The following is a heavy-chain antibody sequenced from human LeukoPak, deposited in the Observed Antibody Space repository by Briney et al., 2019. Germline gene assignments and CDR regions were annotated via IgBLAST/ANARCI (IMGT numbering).Heavy chain of an antibody. CDR3: ARLFVSSPNY. CDR1: GYTFTGYY. J-gene: IGHJ4*02. D-gene: IGHD2-15*01. CDR2: INPNSGGT. Sequence: ASLKVSCKASGYTFTGYYIHWVRQAPGQGLEWMGRINPNSGGTNYAQKFQGRVTMTRDTSISTAYMELSRLRSDDTAVYYCARLFVSSPNYWGQGTLVTVSS. V-gene: IGHV1-2*06.